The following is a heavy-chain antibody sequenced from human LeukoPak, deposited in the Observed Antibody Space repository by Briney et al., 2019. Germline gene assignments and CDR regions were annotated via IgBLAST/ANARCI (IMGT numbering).Heavy chain of an antibody. CDR2: IQNSAIYRAKI. Sequence: SQTLSLTCAVSGGSISSYYWTWIRQPPGKGLEWVGYIQNSAIYRAKIKSSPSLQSRVSLSIDTSKNQVSLTVNSVTAADTAVYYCARLSSTLYYSMDVWGPGTAVTVSS. D-gene: IGHD6-6*01. CDR3: ARLSSTLYYSMDV. CDR1: GGSISSYY. J-gene: IGHJ6*02. V-gene: IGHV4-59*08.